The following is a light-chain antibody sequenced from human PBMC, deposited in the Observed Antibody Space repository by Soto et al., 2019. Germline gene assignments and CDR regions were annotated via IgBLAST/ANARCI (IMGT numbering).Light chain of an antibody. V-gene: IGKV3-20*01. J-gene: IGKJ1*01. CDR2: ATS. CDR1: QSFSSSY. CDR3: QHYGTSPRT. Sequence: EIVLTQSPGTLSLSPGERASLSCRASQSFSSSYLAWYQQKPGQAPRLLIYATSSRATGIPDRFDGSGSQTDFTLTITSLEHEDFAVYYCQHYGTSPRTFGQGTRVE.